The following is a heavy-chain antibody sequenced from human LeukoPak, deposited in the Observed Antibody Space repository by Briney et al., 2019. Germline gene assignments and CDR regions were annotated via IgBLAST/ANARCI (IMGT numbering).Heavy chain of an antibody. Sequence: GGSLRLSCAASGFTFSNYVMNWVRQAPGKGLEWVSSISGSGDITYFADSVKGRFTISRDNSKNTLYLKMNSLRVEDTAIYYCAKDSSSSWYWFDYRGQGILVTVSS. CDR3: AKDSSSSWYWFDY. V-gene: IGHV3-23*01. J-gene: IGHJ4*02. CDR1: GFTFSNYV. D-gene: IGHD6-13*01. CDR2: ISGSGDIT.